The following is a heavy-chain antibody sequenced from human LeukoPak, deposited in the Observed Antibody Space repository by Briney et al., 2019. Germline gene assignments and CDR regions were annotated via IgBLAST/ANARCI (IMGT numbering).Heavy chain of an antibody. D-gene: IGHD2-21*02. CDR1: GFPFDDYG. Sequence: SGGPLRLSCAASGFPFDDYGMIWVRQAPGKGLEGVSGIYWNGGSTGYADSVKGRFTISRDNGKNSLYLQMNSLRAEDTALYDCARGVAETYCGGDCYAYYFDYWGQGTLVTVSS. V-gene: IGHV3-20*01. J-gene: IGHJ4*02. CDR3: ARGVAETYCGGDCYAYYFDY. CDR2: IYWNGGST.